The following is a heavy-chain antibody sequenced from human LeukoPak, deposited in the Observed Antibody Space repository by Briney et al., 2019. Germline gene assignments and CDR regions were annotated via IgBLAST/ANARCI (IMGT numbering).Heavy chain of an antibody. V-gene: IGHV3-23*01. J-gene: IGHJ4*02. Sequence: GGSLGLSCAGSGFTFSNYAMTWVRQAPGKGLEWVSSVSGSGRNTFYPNSVEGRFTISRDNSKNTVYLQMNSLRAEDTAVYYCARDRNGDYYFDYWGQGTLVTVSS. D-gene: IGHD4-17*01. CDR2: VSGSGRNT. CDR3: ARDRNGDYYFDY. CDR1: GFTFSNYA.